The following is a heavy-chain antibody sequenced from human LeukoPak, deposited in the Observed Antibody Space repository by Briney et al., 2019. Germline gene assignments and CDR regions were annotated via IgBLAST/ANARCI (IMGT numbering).Heavy chain of an antibody. D-gene: IGHD4-11*01. Sequence: PGGSLRLSCAASGFNFRSYSMNWVRQAPGKGLEWVSYISSLSGTTYYADSVKGRFTISRDNSKNTLYLQMNSLRAEDTAVYYCARVVDHDYSDYYLDYWGQGTLVTVSS. CDR3: ARVVDHDYSDYYLDY. CDR2: ISSLSGTT. CDR1: GFNFRSYS. J-gene: IGHJ4*02. V-gene: IGHV3-48*01.